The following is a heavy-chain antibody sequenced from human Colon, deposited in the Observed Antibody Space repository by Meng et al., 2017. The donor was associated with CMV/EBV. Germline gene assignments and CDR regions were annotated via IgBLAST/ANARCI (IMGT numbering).Heavy chain of an antibody. D-gene: IGHD2/OR15-2a*01. CDR2: IYPGDSDA. J-gene: IGHJ5*02. CDR1: GYSFTSYW. CDR3: ARQATPSMTFHNCFNP. Sequence: GESLKISCKGSGYSFTSYWIGWVRQMPGKGLEWMGIIYPGDSDARYSPSFRGQVTISIDKSINTVYLQWGRLKASDTAMYYCARQATPSMTFHNCFNPWGQGTLVTVSS. V-gene: IGHV5-51*01.